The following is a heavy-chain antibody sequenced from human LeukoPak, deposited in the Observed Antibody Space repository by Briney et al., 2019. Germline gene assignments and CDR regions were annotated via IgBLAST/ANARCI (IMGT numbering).Heavy chain of an antibody. D-gene: IGHD5-18*01. CDR1: VFTFSSYW. V-gene: IGHV3-7*03. CDR3: ARDQQLFDY. Sequence: QTGGSLRLSCAASVFTFSSYWMSWVRQAPGKGLEWVANIKQDGSEKYYVDSVKGRFTISRDNAKNSLYLQMNSLRAEDTAVYYCARDQQLFDYWGQGTLVTVSS. CDR2: IKQDGSEK. J-gene: IGHJ4*02.